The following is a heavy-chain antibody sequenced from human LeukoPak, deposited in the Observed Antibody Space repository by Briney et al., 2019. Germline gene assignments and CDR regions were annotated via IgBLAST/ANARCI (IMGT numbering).Heavy chain of an antibody. CDR2: IKSDGSST. CDR3: ARDLNYGDYIGRYYYGMDV. Sequence: GGFPRLSCAAPGFTLSSYWMHWVRQAPGKGLVWVSRIKSDGSSTSNADSVKGRFTISRDNAKNTLYLQMNSLRAEDTAVHYCARDLNYGDYIGRYYYGMDVWGQGTTVTVSS. D-gene: IGHD4-17*01. CDR1: GFTLSSYW. J-gene: IGHJ6*02. V-gene: IGHV3-74*01.